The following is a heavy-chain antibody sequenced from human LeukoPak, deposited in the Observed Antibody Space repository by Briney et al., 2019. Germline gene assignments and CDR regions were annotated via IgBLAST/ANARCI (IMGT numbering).Heavy chain of an antibody. D-gene: IGHD2-2*01. Sequence: ASVKVSCKASGYTFTGYYMHWVRQAPGQGLEWMGWINPNSGGTNYAQKFQGRVTMTRDTSISTAYMELSRLRSDDTAVYYCATDRYCSSTSCHKGGLDPWGQGTLVTVSS. CDR3: ATDRYCSSTSCHKGGLDP. J-gene: IGHJ5*02. CDR1: GYTFTGYY. V-gene: IGHV1-2*02. CDR2: INPNSGGT.